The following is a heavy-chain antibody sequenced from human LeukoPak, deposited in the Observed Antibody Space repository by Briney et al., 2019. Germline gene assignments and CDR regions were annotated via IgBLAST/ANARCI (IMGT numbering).Heavy chain of an antibody. CDR1: GFTFSSYA. J-gene: IGHJ4*02. V-gene: IGHV3-30-3*01. CDR2: ISYDGSNK. Sequence: GGSLRLSCAASGFTFSSYAMHWVRQAPGKGLEWVAVISYDGSNKYYADSVKGRFTISRDNSKNTLHLQMNSLRAEDTAVYYCARTRFDYWGQGTLVTVSS. CDR3: ARTRFDY.